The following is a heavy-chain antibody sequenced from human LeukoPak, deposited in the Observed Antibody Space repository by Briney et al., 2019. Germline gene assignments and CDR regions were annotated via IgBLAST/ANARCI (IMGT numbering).Heavy chain of an antibody. CDR3: ARDRKKRFPVLGGDAFDI. CDR2: IIPILGIA. J-gene: IGHJ3*02. CDR1: GGTFSSYA. V-gene: IGHV1-69*04. Sequence: SVTVFCKASGGTFSSYAISWVRQAPGQGLEWMGRIIPILGIANYAQKFQGRVTITADKSTSTAYMELSSLRSEDTAVYYCARDRKKRFPVLGGDAFDIWGQGTMVTVSS. D-gene: IGHD2-8*02.